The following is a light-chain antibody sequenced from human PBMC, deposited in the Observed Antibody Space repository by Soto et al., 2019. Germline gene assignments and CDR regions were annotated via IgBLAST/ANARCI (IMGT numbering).Light chain of an antibody. V-gene: IGLV2-23*01. J-gene: IGLJ2*01. CDR1: SSDVGSYSL. CDR3: CSYAGSSTLV. CDR2: EGS. Sequence: QSVLTQPASVSGSPGQSITIFCNGTSSDVGSYSLVSWYQQHPGKAPKLIIYEGSKRPSGVSNRFSGSKSGNMASLTISGLQAEDEADYYCCSYAGSSTLVFGGGTKLTVL.